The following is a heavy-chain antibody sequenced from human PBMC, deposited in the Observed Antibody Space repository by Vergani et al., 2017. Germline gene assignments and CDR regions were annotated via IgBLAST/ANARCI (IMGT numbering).Heavy chain of an antibody. J-gene: IGHJ5*02. D-gene: IGHD2-8*01. Sequence: EVQLLESGGGLVQPGGSLRLSCAASGFTFSSYAMSWVRQAPGKGLEWVSAISGSGGSTYYAESVKGRLTISRDNSKNTLYLQMNRLRAEDTDVYYCAKPAYGQGGHGVCPVCHNWFDPWGQGTLVTVSS. CDR1: GFTFSSYA. CDR3: AKPAYGQGGHGVCPVCHNWFDP. V-gene: IGHV3-23*01. CDR2: ISGSGGST.